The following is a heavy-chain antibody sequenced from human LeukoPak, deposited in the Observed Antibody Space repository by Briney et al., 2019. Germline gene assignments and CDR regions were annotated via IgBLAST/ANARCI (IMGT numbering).Heavy chain of an antibody. CDR1: GYTFTGYY. CDR2: INPNSGGT. J-gene: IGHJ4*02. CDR3: ARDGSGSNDHDY. Sequence: ASVNVSCKASGYTFTGYYMHWVRQAPGQGLEWMGWINPNSGGTNYAQKFQGRFTMTRDTSISTAYMELSRLRSDDTVVYYCARDGSGSNDHDYWGQGTLVTVSS. V-gene: IGHV1-2*02. D-gene: IGHD3-10*01.